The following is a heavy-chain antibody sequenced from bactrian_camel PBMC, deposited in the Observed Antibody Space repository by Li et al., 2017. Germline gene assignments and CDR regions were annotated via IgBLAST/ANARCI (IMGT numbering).Heavy chain of an antibody. V-gene: IGHV3S31*01. CDR2: INSNGGRT. Sequence: DVQLVESGGGLVQPGGSLRISCEASGFTVSAYAMSWVRQAPGKGLEWIAGINSNGGRTDYVDGVKDRFTISRDNAKNTLYLQMNSLKSEDTAQYYCAAGLVADLGWGQGTQVTVS. J-gene: IGHJ4*01. CDR1: GFTVSAYA. D-gene: IGHD6*01. CDR3: AAGLVADLG.